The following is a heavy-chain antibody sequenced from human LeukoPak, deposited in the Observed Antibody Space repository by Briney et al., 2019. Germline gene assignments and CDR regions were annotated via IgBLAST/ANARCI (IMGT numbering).Heavy chain of an antibody. Sequence: GGSLRLSCAASGFTFSSYEMNWVRQAPGKGLEWVSYISGSGSTIYYADSVKGRFTISRDNAKNSLYLQMNSLRAEDTALYYCARASQRTNFDYWGQGTLVTVSS. J-gene: IGHJ4*02. CDR2: ISGSGSTI. CDR3: ARASQRTNFDY. V-gene: IGHV3-48*03. D-gene: IGHD1-14*01. CDR1: GFTFSSYE.